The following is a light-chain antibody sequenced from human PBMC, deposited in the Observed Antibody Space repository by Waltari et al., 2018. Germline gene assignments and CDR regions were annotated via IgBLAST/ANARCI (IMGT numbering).Light chain of an antibody. CDR2: VNSDGSH. CDR1: SGHSTNI. Sequence: QLVLTQSPSASASLGASVKLTYTLSSGHSTNIIAWLQQHQETGPRYLMNVNSDGSHNKGVGIPDRFSGSSSGAGRYLTISSLQSEDETDYYCQTGGHGTWVFGGGTRLTVL. J-gene: IGLJ2*01. CDR3: QTGGHGTWV. V-gene: IGLV4-69*01.